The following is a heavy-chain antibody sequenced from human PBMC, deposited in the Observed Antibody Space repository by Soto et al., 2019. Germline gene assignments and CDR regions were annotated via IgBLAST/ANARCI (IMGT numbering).Heavy chain of an antibody. V-gene: IGHV4-59*08. CDR3: ARRYGLGSFDY. CDR1: GGSISSYY. D-gene: IGHD3-10*01. CDR2: IYYSGST. J-gene: IGHJ4*02. Sequence: QVQLQESGPGLVKPSETLSLTCTVSGGSISSYYWSWIRQPPRKGLEWIGYIYYSGSTNHNPSLKTRVTISVDTSKNQFSLKLSSVTPADTAVYYCARRYGLGSFDYWGQGTLVTVSS.